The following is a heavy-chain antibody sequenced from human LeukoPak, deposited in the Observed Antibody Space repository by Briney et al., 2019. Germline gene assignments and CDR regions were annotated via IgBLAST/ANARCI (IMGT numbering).Heavy chain of an antibody. J-gene: IGHJ4*02. V-gene: IGHV3-7*01. CDR3: AREGLGFDY. Sequence: GGSLRLSCAASGFTFTTNWMTWVRQAPGKGLEWVATINQDGSEKYYVDSVKGRFTISRDNAKNSLFLQMNSLRVEDTAVYCAREGLGFDYWGQGTLVTVSS. D-gene: IGHD2-15*01. CDR2: INQDGSEK. CDR1: GFTFTTNW.